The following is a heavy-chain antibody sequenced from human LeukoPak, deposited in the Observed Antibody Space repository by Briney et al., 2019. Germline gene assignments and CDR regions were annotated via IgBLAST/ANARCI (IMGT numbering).Heavy chain of an antibody. CDR3: ATRGARGQQLVRSWFDP. J-gene: IGHJ5*02. CDR2: FDPEDGET. CDR1: GYAFTDYY. D-gene: IGHD6-13*01. V-gene: IGHV1-24*01. Sequence: ASVKVSCKASGYAFTDYYMHWVRQAPGKGLEWMGGFDPEDGETIYAQKFQGRVTMTEDTSTDTAYMELSSLRSEDTAVYYCATRGARGQQLVRSWFDPWGQGTLVTVSS.